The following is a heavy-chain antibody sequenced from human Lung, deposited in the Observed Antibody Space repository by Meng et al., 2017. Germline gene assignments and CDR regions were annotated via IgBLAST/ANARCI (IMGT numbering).Heavy chain of an antibody. V-gene: IGHV3-15*01. Sequence: EVAVGEVGGDLVKLGGSLRISCAASVFYVSNAWMSWVRQAPGKGLEWVGRIKSNTDGGTTEYAAPVTGRFTISRDDSKSTLNLHLSGLRTDDTGVYYCTWDDKAVSDYWGQGTLVTVSS. D-gene: IGHD3-9*01. CDR3: TWDDKAVSDY. J-gene: IGHJ4*02. CDR1: VFYVSNAW. CDR2: IKSNTDGGTT.